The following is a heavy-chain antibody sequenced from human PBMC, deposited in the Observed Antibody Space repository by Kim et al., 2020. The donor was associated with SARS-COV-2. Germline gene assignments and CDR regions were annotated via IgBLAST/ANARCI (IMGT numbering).Heavy chain of an antibody. V-gene: IGHV7-4-1*02. Sequence: ASVKVSCKASGYTFTSYAMNWVRQAPGQGLEWMGWINTNTGNPTYAQGFTGRFVFSLDTSVSTAYLQISSLKAEDTAVYYCARAQPILWYARASPRGRFDYWGQGTLVTVSS. D-gene: IGHD2-21*01. CDR3: ARAQPILWYARASPRGRFDY. J-gene: IGHJ4*02. CDR2: INTNTGNP. CDR1: GYTFTSYA.